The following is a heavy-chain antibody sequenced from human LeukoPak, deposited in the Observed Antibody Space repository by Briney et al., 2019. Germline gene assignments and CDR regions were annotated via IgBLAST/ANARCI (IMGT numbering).Heavy chain of an antibody. CDR2: ISLTGET. CDR1: GFTFSSYG. D-gene: IGHD1-26*01. CDR3: SRESGAFCPFGY. Sequence: GSLRLSCAASGFTFSSYGMHWVRQPPGQGLEWIGEISLTGETNYNPSLNGRVTMSLDESTNQLSLTLTSVTAADTAIYYCSRESGAFCPFGYWGQGTLVIVPP. V-gene: IGHV4-4*02. J-gene: IGHJ4*02.